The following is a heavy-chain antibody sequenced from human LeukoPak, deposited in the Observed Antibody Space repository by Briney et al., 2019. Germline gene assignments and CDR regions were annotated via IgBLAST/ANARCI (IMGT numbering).Heavy chain of an antibody. V-gene: IGHV3-30*18. CDR1: GFSFSSYG. CDR3: AKDRYGRYGYLDY. Sequence: GRSLRLSCAASGFSFSSYGMHWVRPAPGKGLEWVADISYDGSNQYYADSVKGRFTISRDNSKSTLYLQMNSLRAEDTAVYYCAKDRYGRYGYLDYWGQGTLVTVSS. D-gene: IGHD5-18*01. CDR2: ISYDGSNQ. J-gene: IGHJ4*02.